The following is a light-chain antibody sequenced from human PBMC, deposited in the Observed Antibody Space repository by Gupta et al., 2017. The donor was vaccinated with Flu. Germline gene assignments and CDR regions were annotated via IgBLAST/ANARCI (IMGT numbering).Light chain of an antibody. CDR2: EIY. CDR1: QSLLHSDGMNY. V-gene: IGKV2D-29*01. J-gene: IGKJ4*01. CDR3: MKSKKLLALT. Sequence: KSSQSLLHSDGMNYLYWYMQKAGQRPPILIYEIYNRFSGVADRYSGRGSGIALTLKISRVEAEDVGVYYCMKSKKLLALTFGRETKVEIQ.